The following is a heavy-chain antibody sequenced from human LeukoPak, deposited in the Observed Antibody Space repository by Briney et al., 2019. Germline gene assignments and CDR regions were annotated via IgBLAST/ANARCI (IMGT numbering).Heavy chain of an antibody. CDR2: IYYSGST. CDR3: ARDRPGYYYGSGSYLYNWFDP. V-gene: IGHV4-39*07. CDR1: GGSISSSSYY. J-gene: IGHJ5*02. Sequence: SETLSLTCTVSGGSISSSSYYWGWIRQPPGKGLEWIGSIYYSGSTYYNPSLKSRVTISVDTSKNQFSLKLSSVTPEDTAVYYCARDRPGYYYGSGSYLYNWFDPWGQGTLVTVSS. D-gene: IGHD3-10*01.